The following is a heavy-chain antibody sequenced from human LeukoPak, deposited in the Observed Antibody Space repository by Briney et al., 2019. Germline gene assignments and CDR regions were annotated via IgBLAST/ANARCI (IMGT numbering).Heavy chain of an antibody. CDR2: INSDGRST. J-gene: IGHJ1*01. CDR1: VFTVSTNY. Sequence: GGSLRLSCGASVFTVSTNYMSWVRQAPGKGLEWVSRINSDGRSTSYADSVKGRFTISRDNAKNTLYLKMNSLRAGFAVVPHRAGPPGYCGCPTCFEYFQHWGQGTLVTVSS. D-gene: IGHD2-2*03. V-gene: IGHV3-74*01. CDR3: AGPPGYCGCPTCFEYFQH.